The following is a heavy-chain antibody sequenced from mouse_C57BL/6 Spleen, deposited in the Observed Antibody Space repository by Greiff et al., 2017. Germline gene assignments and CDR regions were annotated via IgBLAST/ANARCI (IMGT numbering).Heavy chain of an antibody. CDR2: INPYNGGT. CDR3: ARGENWVDY. V-gene: IGHV1-19*01. Sequence: VQLQQSGPVLVKPGASVKMSCKASGYTFTDYYMNWVKQSHGKSLEWIGVINPYNGGTSYNQKFKGKATLTVDKSSSTAYMELNSLTSEDSAVYYCARGENWVDYWGQGTTLTVSS. D-gene: IGHD4-1*01. J-gene: IGHJ2*01. CDR1: GYTFTDYY.